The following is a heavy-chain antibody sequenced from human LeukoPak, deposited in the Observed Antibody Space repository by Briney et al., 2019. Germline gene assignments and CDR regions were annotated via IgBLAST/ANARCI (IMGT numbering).Heavy chain of an antibody. CDR1: GYTFTSYG. CDR2: ISAYNGDT. V-gene: IGHV1-18*01. CDR3: ARLGYCSSTSCYTGLYYYYGMDV. J-gene: IGHJ6*02. Sequence: ASVKVSCKASGYTFTSYGISWVRQAPGQGLEWMGWISAYNGDTNYAQKLQGRVTMTTDTSTSTAYMELRSLRSDDTAVYYCARLGYCSSTSCYTGLYYYYGMDVWGQGTTVTVSS. D-gene: IGHD2-2*02.